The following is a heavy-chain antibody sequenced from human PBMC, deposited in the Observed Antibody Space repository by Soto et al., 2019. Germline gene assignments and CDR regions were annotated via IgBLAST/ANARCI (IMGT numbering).Heavy chain of an antibody. V-gene: IGHV4-34*01. Sequence: QVQLQQLGAGLLKPSATLSLPCAVYGWSFSGYYWCWIRQPPGKGLAWIGEINHSGSTNDNPSLKSRFTISVDTSKNQVSLKRSSVTAADTVVYYCARGGDMDWNLITYYYYMDFCGKGSTVTVSS. D-gene: IGHD1-7*01. J-gene: IGHJ6*03. CDR1: GWSFSGYY. CDR3: ARGGDMDWNLITYYYYMDF. CDR2: INHSGST.